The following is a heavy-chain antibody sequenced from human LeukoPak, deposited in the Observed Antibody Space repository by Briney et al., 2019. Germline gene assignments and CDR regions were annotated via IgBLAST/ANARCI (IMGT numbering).Heavy chain of an antibody. J-gene: IGHJ6*02. CDR3: ARSAPGDGYNWHYYYGMDV. Sequence: AGGSLRLSCAASGFTFSSYAMHWVRQAPGKGLEYVSAISSNGGSTYYANSVKGRFTISRDNSRNTLYLQMGSLRAEDMAVYYCARSAPGDGYNWHYYYGMDVRGQGTTVTVSS. CDR1: GFTFSSYA. CDR2: ISSNGGST. D-gene: IGHD5-24*01. V-gene: IGHV3-64*01.